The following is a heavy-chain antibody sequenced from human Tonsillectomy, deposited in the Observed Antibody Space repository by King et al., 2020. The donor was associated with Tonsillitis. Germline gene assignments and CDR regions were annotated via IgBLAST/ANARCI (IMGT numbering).Heavy chain of an antibody. Sequence: VQLVESGGGLVQPGGSLRLSCAASGFTFSSYAMSWVRQAPGKGLEWVSAISGSGGSTYYADSVKGRFTISRDNSKNTLYLQMNSLRAEDTAVYNCAKYFSDWDMVVVPAALWGQGTLVTVSS. CDR3: AKYFSDWDMVVVPAAL. CDR2: ISGSGGST. V-gene: IGHV3-23*04. J-gene: IGHJ4*02. CDR1: GFTFSSYA. D-gene: IGHD2-2*01.